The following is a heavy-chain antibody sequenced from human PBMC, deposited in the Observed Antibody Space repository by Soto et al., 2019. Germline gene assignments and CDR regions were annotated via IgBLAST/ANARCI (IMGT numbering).Heavy chain of an antibody. CDR3: ARDPSLIAAAGIGDFDY. Sequence: GGSLRLSSAASGFTVSSNYMSWVRQAPGKGLEWVSVIYSGGSTYYADSGKGRFTISRDNSKNTLYLQMNSLRAEDTAVYYCARDPSLIAAAGIGDFDYWGQGTQVTVSS. CDR1: GFTVSSNY. CDR2: IYSGGST. V-gene: IGHV3-66*01. J-gene: IGHJ4*02. D-gene: IGHD6-13*01.